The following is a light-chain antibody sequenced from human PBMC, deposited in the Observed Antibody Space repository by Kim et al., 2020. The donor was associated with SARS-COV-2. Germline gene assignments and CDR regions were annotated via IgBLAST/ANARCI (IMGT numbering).Light chain of an antibody. V-gene: IGKV1-39*01. Sequence: SVGDRVTITCRASQSISSYLNWYQQKPGKAPKLLIYAASNLQSGVPSRFSGSGSGTDFTLTISSLQPEDFATYYCQQSYSTPPLTFGGGTKVDIK. CDR2: AAS. J-gene: IGKJ4*01. CDR3: QQSYSTPPLT. CDR1: QSISSY.